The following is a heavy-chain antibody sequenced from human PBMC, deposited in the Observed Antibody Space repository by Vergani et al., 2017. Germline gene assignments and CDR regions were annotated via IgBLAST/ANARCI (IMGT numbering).Heavy chain of an antibody. J-gene: IGHJ4*02. CDR3: ARPFTGSFDY. D-gene: IGHD1-14*01. CDR2: ISSSSTI. Sequence: EVQLVESGGGLVQPGGSLRLSCAASGFTFSSYSMNWVRQAPGKGLEWVSYISSSSTIYYADSVKGRFTISRDNAKNSLYLQMNSLRAEDTAVYYCARPFTGSFDYWGQGTLVTVSS. V-gene: IGHV3-48*01. CDR1: GFTFSSYS.